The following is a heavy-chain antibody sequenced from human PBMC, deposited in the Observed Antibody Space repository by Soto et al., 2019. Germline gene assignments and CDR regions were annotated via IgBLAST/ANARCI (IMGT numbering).Heavy chain of an antibody. V-gene: IGHV1-18*01. Sequence: QVQLVQSGAEVKKPGASVTVSCKTSGYTFSNYGINWVRQAPGQGLEWMGWISGYNGNTNYAQTVQGRVTMTTDTSTGTVYMELRSLKSDDTAIYYFAQFIMVGGWFDPNYYHGKDDWGRETKVTVSS. CDR2: ISGYNGNT. CDR1: GYTFSNYG. J-gene: IGHJ6*02. D-gene: IGHD6-19*01. CDR3: AQFIMVGGWFDPNYYHGKDD.